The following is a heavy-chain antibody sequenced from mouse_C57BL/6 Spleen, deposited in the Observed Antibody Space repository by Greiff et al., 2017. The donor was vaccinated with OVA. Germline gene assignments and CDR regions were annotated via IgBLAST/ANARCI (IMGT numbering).Heavy chain of an antibody. J-gene: IGHJ3*01. V-gene: IGHV12-3*01. CDR2: ITHSGET. CDR3: AGDRDGRRRFAY. D-gene: IGHD1-1*01. CDR1: GFPITSGYY. Sequence: VQLQQSGPGLVKPSQSLFLTCSITGFPITSGYYWIWIRQSPGKPLEWMGYITHSGETFYNPSLQSPISITRETSKNQFFLQLNSVTTEDTAMYYCAGDRDGRRRFAYWGQGTLVTVSA.